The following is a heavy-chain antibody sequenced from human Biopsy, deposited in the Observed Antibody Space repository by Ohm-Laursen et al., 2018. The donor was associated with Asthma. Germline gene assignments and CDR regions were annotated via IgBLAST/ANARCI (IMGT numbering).Heavy chain of an antibody. J-gene: IGHJ4*02. CDR2: ISYDGNHK. CDR3: AKRRGYSGHDNDY. D-gene: IGHD5-12*01. Sequence: SSLRLSCAALGFMFRSFGMHWVRQAPGKGLEWVAVISYDGNHKFYEDSVKGRFTISRDNSKNTLYLQMNSLRTEDTAVYYCAKRRGYSGHDNDYWGQGTLVIVSS. CDR1: GFMFRSFG. V-gene: IGHV3-30*18.